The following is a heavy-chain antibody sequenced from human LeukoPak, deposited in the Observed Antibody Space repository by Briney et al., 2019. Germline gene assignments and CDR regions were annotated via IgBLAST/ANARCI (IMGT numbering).Heavy chain of an antibody. CDR2: ISYDGSNK. Sequence: GGSLRLSCAASGFSFSSYAMHWVRQAPGKGLEWVAVISYDGSNKYYADSVKGRFTISRDNSKNTLYLQMNSLRAEDTAVYYCARDPNYYGSGSYGNYYYYGMDVWGQGTTVTVSS. V-gene: IGHV3-30*04. CDR3: ARDPNYYGSGSYGNYYYYGMDV. J-gene: IGHJ6*02. D-gene: IGHD3-10*01. CDR1: GFSFSSYA.